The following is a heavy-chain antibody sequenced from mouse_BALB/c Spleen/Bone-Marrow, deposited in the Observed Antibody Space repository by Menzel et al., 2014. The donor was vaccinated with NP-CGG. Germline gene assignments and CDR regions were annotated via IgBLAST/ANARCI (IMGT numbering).Heavy chain of an antibody. CDR1: GYTFTDYN. CDR3: ARGGDRYDDWFAY. Sequence: EVQLQQSGPELVKPGASVKISCKASGYTFTDYNMHWVKQSHGKSLEWIGYIYPYNGGTGYNQKFQSKATLTVDNSPSTAYMELRSLTSEDSAVYYCARGGDRYDDWFAYWGQGTLVTVSA. D-gene: IGHD2-14*01. CDR2: IYPYNGGT. V-gene: IGHV1S29*02. J-gene: IGHJ3*01.